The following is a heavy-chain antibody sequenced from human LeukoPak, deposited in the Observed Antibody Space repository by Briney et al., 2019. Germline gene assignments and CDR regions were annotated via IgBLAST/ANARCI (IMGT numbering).Heavy chain of an antibody. CDR2: ISGNNDNP. Sequence: ASVKVSCKASGHTFSNFGISWVRQAPGQGLEWMGWISGNNDNPNYGQNFQGRFTVTSDSSTSTAYMELRNLRSDDTAVYYCAREGDVFGPFDSWGQGTLVTASS. V-gene: IGHV1-18*01. D-gene: IGHD3-16*01. CDR3: AREGDVFGPFDS. CDR1: GHTFSNFG. J-gene: IGHJ4*02.